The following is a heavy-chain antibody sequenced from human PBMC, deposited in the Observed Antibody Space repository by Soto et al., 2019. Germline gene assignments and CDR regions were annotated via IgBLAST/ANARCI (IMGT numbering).Heavy chain of an antibody. CDR1: GFTFSSYW. CDR2: INSGGSST. CDR3: VRTSLVVAAATREDY. J-gene: IGHJ4*02. Sequence: GGSLRLSCAASGFTFSSYWMHWVRQAPGKGLVWASRINSGGSSTSYADSVKGRFTISRDNAKNTLYLQMNSLRAEDTAVYYCVRTSLVVAAATREDYWGQGTLVTVSS. V-gene: IGHV3-74*01. D-gene: IGHD2-15*01.